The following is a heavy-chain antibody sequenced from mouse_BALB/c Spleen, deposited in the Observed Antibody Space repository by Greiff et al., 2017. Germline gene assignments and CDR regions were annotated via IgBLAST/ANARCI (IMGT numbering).Heavy chain of an antibody. Sequence: QVTLKESGPGILQPSQTLSLTCSFSGFSLSTYGIGVGWIRQPSGKGLEWLAHIWWNDNKYYNTALKSRLTISKDTSNNQVFLKIASVDTADTATYYCARIGLYYRFDYWGQGTTLTVSS. V-gene: IGHV8-11*01. D-gene: IGHD2-14*01. CDR3: ARIGLYYRFDY. CDR1: GFSLSTYGIG. J-gene: IGHJ2*01. CDR2: IWWNDNK.